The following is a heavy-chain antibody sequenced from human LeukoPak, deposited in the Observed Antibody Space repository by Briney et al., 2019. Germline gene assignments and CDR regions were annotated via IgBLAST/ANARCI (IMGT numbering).Heavy chain of an antibody. CDR1: GFTFSSYG. Sequence: GGSLRLSCAASGFTFSSYGMSWVRQAPGKGLEWVSALSGGGSSTYYADSVKGRFTISRDNSKNTLYLQMNSLRVEDTAIYYCANLAYCGGDCYSDAFDIWGQGTMVTVSS. J-gene: IGHJ3*02. V-gene: IGHV3-23*01. D-gene: IGHD2-21*02. CDR2: LSGGGSST. CDR3: ANLAYCGGDCYSDAFDI.